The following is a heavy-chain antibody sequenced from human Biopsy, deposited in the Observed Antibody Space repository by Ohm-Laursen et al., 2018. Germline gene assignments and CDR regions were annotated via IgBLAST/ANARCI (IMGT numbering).Heavy chain of an antibody. V-gene: IGHV4-59*02. CDR1: GDSVTKYY. Sequence: GTLSLTCSVSGDSVTKYYWSWIRQPPGKGLEWIGHIYYSVMTNYNPSLQSRVSISVDTSRNQVSLTLSSVAAADTAVYYCARDSGILNYGNFKYYHYYGMDVWGQGTKVTVSS. CDR3: ARDSGILNYGNFKYYHYYGMDV. CDR2: IYYSVMT. J-gene: IGHJ6*02. D-gene: IGHD4-11*01.